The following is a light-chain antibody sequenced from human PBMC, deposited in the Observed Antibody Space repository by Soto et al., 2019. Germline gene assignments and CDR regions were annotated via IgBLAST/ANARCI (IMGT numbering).Light chain of an antibody. CDR1: QSVTSNY. CDR2: GAS. J-gene: IGKJ1*01. CDR3: QQYASSPWT. V-gene: IGKV3-20*01. Sequence: EIVLTQSPGTLSLSPGERATLSCRASQSVTSNYLAWYQQKPGQAPSLLIYGASAMAAGIPDRFSGSGTGTDFALTISGLEPEDFAVYFCQQYASSPWTFGQGTKVDIK.